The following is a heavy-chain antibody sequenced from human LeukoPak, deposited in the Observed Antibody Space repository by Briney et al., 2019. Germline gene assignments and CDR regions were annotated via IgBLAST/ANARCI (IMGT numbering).Heavy chain of an antibody. CDR3: ARRITGTTWDSFDY. CDR1: GGSISSSSYY. CDR2: ISYSGNT. D-gene: IGHD1-20*01. Sequence: SETLSLTCTVSGGSISSSSYYWGWIRQPPGKGLEWIGSISYSGNTYYYPSLRSRVTISADTSKNQFSLKLTSVTAADTAVYYCARRITGTTWDSFDYWGQGTLVTVSS. V-gene: IGHV4-39*01. J-gene: IGHJ4*02.